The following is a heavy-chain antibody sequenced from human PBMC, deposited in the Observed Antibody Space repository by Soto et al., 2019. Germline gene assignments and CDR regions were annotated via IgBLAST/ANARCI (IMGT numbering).Heavy chain of an antibody. CDR1: GYTFTSYD. CDR3: ARAIVLDAFDL. J-gene: IGHJ3*01. V-gene: IGHV1-8*01. D-gene: IGHD2-2*01. Sequence: GAPVNVSCKASGYTFTSYDINWVRQATGQGLEWMGWMNPNSGNTGYAQKFQGRVTMTRXXXXXXAXMXLNXXXSEDTAVYDCARAIVLDAFDLWGQGTLVTVSS. CDR2: MNPNSGNT.